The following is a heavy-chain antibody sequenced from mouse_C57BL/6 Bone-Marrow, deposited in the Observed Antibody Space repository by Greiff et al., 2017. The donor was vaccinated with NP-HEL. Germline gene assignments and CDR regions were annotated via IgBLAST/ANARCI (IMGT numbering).Heavy chain of an antibody. CDR2: ISDGGSYT. Sequence: EVQLVESGGGLVKPGGSLKLSCAASGFTFSSYAMSWVRQTPEKRLEWVATISDGGSYTYYPDNVKGRFTISRDNAKNNLYLQMSHLKSEDTAMYYCARDYLLWLRRAMDYWGQGTSVTVSS. CDR1: GFTFSSYA. V-gene: IGHV5-4*01. D-gene: IGHD2-2*01. CDR3: ARDYLLWLRRAMDY. J-gene: IGHJ4*01.